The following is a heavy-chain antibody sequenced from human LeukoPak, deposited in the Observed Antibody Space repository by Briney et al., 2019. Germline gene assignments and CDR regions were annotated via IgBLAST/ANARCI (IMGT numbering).Heavy chain of an antibody. CDR3: AKDHGEMTSVTSGRDP. CDR1: GFTFSSYD. Sequence: GGSLRLSCAASGFTFSSYDMTWVRQPPGRGLEWVSSFRPSGNNTYYGASVKSGFTISSDNSNNTVYLHQNNLRAAETPVYYYAKDHGEMTSVTSGRDPWGQGTLVTVSS. V-gene: IGHV3-23*01. J-gene: IGHJ5*02. D-gene: IGHD4-11*01. CDR2: FRPSGNNT.